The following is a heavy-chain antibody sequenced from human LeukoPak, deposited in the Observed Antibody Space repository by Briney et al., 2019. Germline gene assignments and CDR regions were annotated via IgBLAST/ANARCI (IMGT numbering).Heavy chain of an antibody. CDR2: VSAHSGNI. Sequence: ASVKVSCKASGYTFASYGISWLRQAPGQGLEWVGWVSAHSGNIKYAERVQGRASMTADTSTSTAYMELRSLRSDDTALYYCARVSCGYNCHYAMDVWGRGTTVTVSS. CDR3: ARVSCGYNCHYAMDV. V-gene: IGHV1-18*01. CDR1: GYTFASYG. D-gene: IGHD5-18*01. J-gene: IGHJ6*02.